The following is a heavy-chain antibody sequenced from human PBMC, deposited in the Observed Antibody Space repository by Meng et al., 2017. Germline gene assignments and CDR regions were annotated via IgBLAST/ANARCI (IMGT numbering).Heavy chain of an antibody. CDR1: GCTFSSYA. D-gene: IGHD5-24*01. J-gene: IGHJ4*02. CDR3: ARVVPPFRLQLYPDDY. CDR2: IIPIFGTA. Sequence: QVHRVQSGDEAKRPGASVKVYGKASGCTFSSYAISWVRQAPGQGLEWMGVIIPIFGTANYAQKFQGRVTITTDESTSTAYMELSSLRSEDTAVYYCARVVPPFRLQLYPDDYWGQGTLVTVFS. V-gene: IGHV1-69*05.